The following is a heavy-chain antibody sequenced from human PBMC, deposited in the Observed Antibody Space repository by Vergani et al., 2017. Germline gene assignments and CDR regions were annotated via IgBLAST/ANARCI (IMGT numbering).Heavy chain of an antibody. CDR1: GFIFTNYA. CDR2: IGGSGDST. Sequence: EVQLVESGGGLGQPGGSLRLSCAASGFIFTNYAMSWVRQAPGKGLEWVSTIGGSGDSTFYADSVKGRFAISRDNSKNTVYLQMNSLRAEDTAVYYCAKDPATSMGFGGQGILVTVSS. D-gene: IGHD5-18*01. J-gene: IGHJ4*01. V-gene: IGHV3-23*04. CDR3: AKDPATSMGF.